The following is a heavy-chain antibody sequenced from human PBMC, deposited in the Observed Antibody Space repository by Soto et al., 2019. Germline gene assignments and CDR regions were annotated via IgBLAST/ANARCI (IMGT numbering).Heavy chain of an antibody. J-gene: IGHJ4*02. CDR3: VRDLYRSATMPCLDH. D-gene: IGHD1-1*01. V-gene: IGHV3-23*01. Sequence: GGSLRLSCEASGFTFINYAISWVRQSPGKGLEWVSSISDTGGDSYYADSMDGRFTVSRDNSKNTLYLQINSLRAEDTAIYYCVRDLYRSATMPCLDHWGQGALVTVSS. CDR1: GFTFINYA. CDR2: ISDTGGDS.